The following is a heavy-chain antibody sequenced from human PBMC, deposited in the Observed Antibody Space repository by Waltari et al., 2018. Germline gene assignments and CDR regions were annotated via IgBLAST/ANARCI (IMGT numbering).Heavy chain of an antibody. Sequence: EVQLVQSGAEVKKPGESLKISCQVSGDSITAYWIAWVRRMPGKGLEWMGIIYRRDSDTRYSPSFQGRVTISVDKSIDTAYLEWSSLKASDTGIYYCAKPWNNGWYYSGMDVWGQGTSVTVSS. J-gene: IGHJ6*02. CDR2: IYRRDSDT. V-gene: IGHV5-51*01. D-gene: IGHD6-19*01. CDR3: AKPWNNGWYYSGMDV. CDR1: GDSITAYW.